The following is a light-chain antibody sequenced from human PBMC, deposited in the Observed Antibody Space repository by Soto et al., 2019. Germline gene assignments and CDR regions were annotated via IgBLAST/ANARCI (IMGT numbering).Light chain of an antibody. CDR3: QHYNSYSEA. CDR2: KAS. V-gene: IGKV1-5*03. J-gene: IGKJ1*01. Sequence: DIQMTQSPSTLSASVGDRVNITCRASQTIDSWLAWYQQRPGKPPNLLIYKASTLASGVPSRFSGSGSGTEFTLTISSLQPDDFATYYCQHYNSYSEAFGQGTKVDIK. CDR1: QTIDSW.